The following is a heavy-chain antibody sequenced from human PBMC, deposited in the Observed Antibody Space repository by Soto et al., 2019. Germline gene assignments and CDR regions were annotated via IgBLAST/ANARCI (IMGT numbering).Heavy chain of an antibody. CDR1: GGTFSSYA. Sequence: SVKVSCKASGGTFSSYAISWVRQAPGQGLERMGGIIHIYGTANYAHKIQRRVTITADESTSKAHMELSSLLSEDTVLFYCARYCAVYTHRGDYYYGMDVLGQGTTVTVSS. J-gene: IGHJ6*02. CDR2: IIHIYGTA. D-gene: IGHD2-15*01. CDR3: ARYCAVYTHRGDYYYGMDV. V-gene: IGHV1-69*13.